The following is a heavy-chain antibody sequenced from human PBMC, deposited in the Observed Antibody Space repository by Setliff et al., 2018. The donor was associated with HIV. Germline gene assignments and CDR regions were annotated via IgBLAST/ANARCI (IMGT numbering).Heavy chain of an antibody. V-gene: IGHV3-23*01. Sequence: GGSLRLSCAASGFPFSTYAMNWVRQAPGKGLEWVSAISDSGDNIYYADSVKGRFTISRDNSRDTLYLQMNSLRVEDTAVYFCAKTIAALDYWGQGTLVTVSS. J-gene: IGHJ4*02. D-gene: IGHD6-13*01. CDR2: ISDSGDNI. CDR3: AKTIAALDY. CDR1: GFPFSTYA.